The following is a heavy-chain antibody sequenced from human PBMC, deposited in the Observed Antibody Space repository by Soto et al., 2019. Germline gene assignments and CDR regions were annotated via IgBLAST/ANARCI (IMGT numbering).Heavy chain of an antibody. D-gene: IGHD3-22*01. CDR1: GYTFTSYY. CDR2: INPSGGST. V-gene: IGHV1-46*01. J-gene: IGHJ3*02. CDR3: AREESYYDRSGYNAFDI. Sequence: ASVKVSCKASGYTFTSYYMHWVRQAPGQGLEWMGIINPSGGSTSYAQKFQGRVTMTRDTSTSTVYMELSSLRSEDTAVYYCAREESYYDRSGYNAFDIWGKGTMVTVSS.